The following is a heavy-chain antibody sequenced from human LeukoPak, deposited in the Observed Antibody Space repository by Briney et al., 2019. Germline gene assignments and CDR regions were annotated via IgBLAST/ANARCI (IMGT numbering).Heavy chain of an antibody. CDR3: ARERYYHDNSGYNQGRDIDY. CDR1: GGSIRSTNYH. Sequence: MSSETLSLTCTVSGGSIRSTNYHWGWIRQPPGKGLEWIGSIYYSGSTYYNPSLKSRVTISVDTSKNQFSLKLSSVTAADTAVYYCARERYYHDNSGYNQGRDIDYWGQGTLVTVSS. CDR2: IYYSGST. D-gene: IGHD3-22*01. V-gene: IGHV4-39*07. J-gene: IGHJ4*02.